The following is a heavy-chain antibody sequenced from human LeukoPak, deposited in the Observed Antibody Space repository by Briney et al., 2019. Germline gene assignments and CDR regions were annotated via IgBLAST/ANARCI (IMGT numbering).Heavy chain of an antibody. V-gene: IGHV4-59*08. D-gene: IGHD6-13*01. J-gene: IGHJ4*02. Sequence: PSETLSLTCTVSGGSISSYYWSWIRQPPGKGLEWIGYIYYSGSTNYNPSLKSRVTISVDTSKNQFSLKLSPVTAADTAVYYCASSVVAAAGTTFDYWGQGTLVTVSS. CDR1: GGSISSYY. CDR3: ASSVVAAAGTTFDY. CDR2: IYYSGST.